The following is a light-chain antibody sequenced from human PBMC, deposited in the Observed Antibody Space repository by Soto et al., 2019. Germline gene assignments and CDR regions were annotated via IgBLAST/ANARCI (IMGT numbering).Light chain of an antibody. V-gene: IGKV1-17*01. CDR3: LHHNTYPRT. J-gene: IGKJ1*01. CDR2: AAC. CDR1: QGIRND. Sequence: DIPMTQSPSSLSSSVGDRVTSTCRASQGIRNDLGWYQQKSGQAPKRLIYAACSLQFGVPSRFSGSGSWTEFTLTISSLQPEDFATYYCLHHNTYPRTFGQGTNVDIK.